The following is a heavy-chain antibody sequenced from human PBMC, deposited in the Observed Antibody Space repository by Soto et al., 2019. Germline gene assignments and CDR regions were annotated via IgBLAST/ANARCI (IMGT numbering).Heavy chain of an antibody. Sequence: TLSLTCTVSGGSISSYYWCWTRQPAGKGLEWIGRFYPSGKTNYNPSLQSRLTMSADTSRNQFSLNLTSVTAADTAVYYCARCGLDYGMDVWGQGTTVTVS. CDR1: GGSISSYY. CDR3: ARCGLDYGMDV. CDR2: FYPSGKT. D-gene: IGHD3-16*01. V-gene: IGHV4-4*07. J-gene: IGHJ6*02.